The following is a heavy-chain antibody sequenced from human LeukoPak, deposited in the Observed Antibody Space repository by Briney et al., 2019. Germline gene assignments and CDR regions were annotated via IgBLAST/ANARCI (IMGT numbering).Heavy chain of an antibody. CDR2: ISAYNGNT. Sequence: ASVKVSCKASGYTFTSYGISWVRQAPGQGLEWMGWISAYNGNTNYAQKLQGRVTMTTDTSTSTAYMELRSLRSDDTAVYYCARDREEFNCGGDCYSSSWFDPWGQGTLVTVSS. V-gene: IGHV1-18*01. CDR3: ARDREEFNCGGDCYSSSWFDP. CDR1: GYTFTSYG. D-gene: IGHD2-21*01. J-gene: IGHJ5*02.